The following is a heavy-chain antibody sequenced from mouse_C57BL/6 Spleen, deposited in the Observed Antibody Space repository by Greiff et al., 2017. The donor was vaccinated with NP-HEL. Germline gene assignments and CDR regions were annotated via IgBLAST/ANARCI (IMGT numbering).Heavy chain of an antibody. CDR1: GFNIKDDY. CDR3: TSFLSY. CDR2: IDPENGDT. Sequence: EVKLVESGAELVRPGASVKLSCTASGFNIKDDYMHWVKQRPEQGLEWIGWIDPENGDTEYASKFQGKATITADTSSNTAYLQLSSLTSEDTAVYYCTSFLSYWGQGTTLTVSS. V-gene: IGHV14-4*01. J-gene: IGHJ2*01.